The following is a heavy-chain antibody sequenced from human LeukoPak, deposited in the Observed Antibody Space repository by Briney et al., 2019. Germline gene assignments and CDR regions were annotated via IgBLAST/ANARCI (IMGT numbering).Heavy chain of an antibody. CDR3: ARVGYSDFWSGYYWDY. J-gene: IGHJ4*02. V-gene: IGHV3-48*01. Sequence: PGGSLRLSCAASGFTFSRYSMNWVRQAPGKGLEWISISSSGTTIYYADSVQGRFIISRDNARNSLYLQMNSLRAEDTAVYYCARVGYSDFWSGYYWDYWGQGTLATVSS. CDR2: ISSSGTTI. CDR1: GFTFSRYS. D-gene: IGHD3-3*01.